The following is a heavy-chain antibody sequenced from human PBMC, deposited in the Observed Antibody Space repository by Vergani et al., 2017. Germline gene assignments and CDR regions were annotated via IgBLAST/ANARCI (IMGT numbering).Heavy chain of an antibody. CDR1: GYTFSNYY. Sequence: QVQVVQSGAEVKKSGASVKVSCKTSGYTFSNYYMHWVRQAPGQGLEWMGIINPSGGHTNYAQKFQGRVTMTRDTSTSTVYVELSSLRSEDTAIYYCGRGDYGILTGYRYWGQGTLVTVSA. CDR2: INPSGGHT. D-gene: IGHD3-9*01. CDR3: GRGDYGILTGYRY. J-gene: IGHJ4*02. V-gene: IGHV1-46*03.